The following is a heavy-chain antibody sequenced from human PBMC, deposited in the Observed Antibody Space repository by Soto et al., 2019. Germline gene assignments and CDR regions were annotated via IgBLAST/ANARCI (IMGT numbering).Heavy chain of an antibody. CDR2: ISAYNGNT. D-gene: IGHD2-2*01. CDR3: ARGGGGYWSSTSCYHFDY. J-gene: IGHJ4*02. CDR1: GYTFTSYG. Sequence: ASVKVSCKASGYTFTSYGISWVRQAPGQGLEWMGWISAYNGNTNYAQKLQGRVTMTTDTSTSTAYMELRSLRSDDTAVYYCARGGGGYWSSTSCYHFDYWGQGTLVTVSS. V-gene: IGHV1-18*01.